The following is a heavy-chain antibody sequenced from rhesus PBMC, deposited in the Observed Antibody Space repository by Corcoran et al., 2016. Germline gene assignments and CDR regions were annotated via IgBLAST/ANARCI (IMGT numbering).Heavy chain of an antibody. CDR1: GFTFSSYW. CDR2: INSGGGST. Sequence: EVQLVESGGGLAKPGGSLRLSCAASGFTFSSYWMNWVRQTPGKGLEWISAINSGGGSTCYADSVKGRFTISRDNSKNTLSLQMNSLRAEDTAVYYCAKAEYCSGIYCYDEYYFDYWGQGVLVTVSS. J-gene: IGHJ4*01. D-gene: IGHD2-27*01. CDR3: AKAEYCSGIYCYDEYYFDY. V-gene: IGHV3S42*01.